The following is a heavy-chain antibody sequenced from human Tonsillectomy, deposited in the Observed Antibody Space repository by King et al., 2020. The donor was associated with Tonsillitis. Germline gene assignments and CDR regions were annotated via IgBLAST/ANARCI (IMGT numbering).Heavy chain of an antibody. CDR2: IKQDGSEK. J-gene: IGHJ6*02. Sequence: VQLVESGGGLVQPGGSLRLSCAASGFTFSTYWMSWVRQAPGKGLEWVAHIKQDGSEKYYVGSVKGRFTISRDNAKNSLYLQMNSLRAEDTAVYYCAKDSDYDVLTGYLVGYYYGMDVWGQGTTVTVSS. CDR1: GFTFSTYW. D-gene: IGHD3-9*01. CDR3: AKDSDYDVLTGYLVGYYYGMDV. V-gene: IGHV3-7*01.